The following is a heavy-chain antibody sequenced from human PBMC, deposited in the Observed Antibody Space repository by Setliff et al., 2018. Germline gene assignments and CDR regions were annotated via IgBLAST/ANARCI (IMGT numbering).Heavy chain of an antibody. CDR3: ARYIPSAGCFDP. V-gene: IGHV4-4*07. J-gene: IGHJ5*02. CDR1: GGSISSYY. Sequence: SETLSLTCTVSGGSISSYYWSWIRQPAGKGLEWIGRIYTTGNTNYNPSLKSRVTISVDTSKKQFSLMLTSVTAADTAVYYCARYIPSAGCFDPWGQGALVT. D-gene: IGHD2-21*01. CDR2: IYTTGNT.